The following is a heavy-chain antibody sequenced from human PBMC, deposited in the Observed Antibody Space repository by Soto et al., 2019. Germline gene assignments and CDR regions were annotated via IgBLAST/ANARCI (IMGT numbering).Heavy chain of an antibody. CDR2: IIPILDTT. CDR3: VPGYDTPPVVGY. V-gene: IGHV1-69*08. D-gene: IGHD5-12*01. CDR1: GATSISYT. J-gene: IGHJ4*02. Sequence: QVQLVQSGPEVKKPGSSVKVSCKSSGATSISYTINWVRQAPGQGLAWMGRIIPILDTTNYAKRFQDRVTVTADKPTSTASTELSSLRSEDTAVYYCVPGYDTPPVVGYWGQGTLVTVSS.